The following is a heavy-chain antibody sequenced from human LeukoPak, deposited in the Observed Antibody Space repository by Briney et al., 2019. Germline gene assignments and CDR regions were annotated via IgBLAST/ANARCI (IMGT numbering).Heavy chain of an antibody. CDR2: INPNSGGT. CDR1: GYTFTGYY. D-gene: IGHD5-12*01. Sequence: GASVKVSCKASGYTFTGYYMHWVRQAPGQGLEWMGRINPNSGGTNYAQKFQGRVTMTRDTSISTAYMELSRLRSDDTAVYYCARGYYSGASDLDYWGQGTLVTVSS. J-gene: IGHJ4*02. CDR3: ARGYYSGASDLDY. V-gene: IGHV1-2*06.